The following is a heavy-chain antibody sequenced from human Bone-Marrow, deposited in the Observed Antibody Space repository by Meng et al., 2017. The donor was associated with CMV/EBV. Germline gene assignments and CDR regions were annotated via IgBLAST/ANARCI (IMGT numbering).Heavy chain of an antibody. D-gene: IGHD3-3*01. V-gene: IGHV3-74*01. CDR3: ARVLAGPDYDFWSGYLNYFDY. Sequence: GGSLRLSCAASGFTFSSYWMHWVRQAPGKGLVWVSRINSDGSSTSYADSVKGRFTISRDNAKNTLYLQMNSLRAEDTAVYYCARVLAGPDYDFWSGYLNYFDYWGQGTLVTVYS. CDR1: GFTFSSYW. CDR2: INSDGSST. J-gene: IGHJ4*02.